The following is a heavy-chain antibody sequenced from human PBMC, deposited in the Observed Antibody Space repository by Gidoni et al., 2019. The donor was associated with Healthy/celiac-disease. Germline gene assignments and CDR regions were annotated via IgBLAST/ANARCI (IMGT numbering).Heavy chain of an antibody. CDR2: IYYSGST. D-gene: IGHD4-17*01. CDR3: AIDPGDYGDYDYYMDV. CDR1: GGSIRSRRYY. V-gene: IGHV4-39*02. Sequence: QLQLQESGPGLVKPSETLSLTCTVPGGSIRSRRYYWGWIRQPPGKGLEWIGSIYYSGSTYYNPSLKSRVTISVDTSKNQFSLKLSSVTAADTAVYYCAIDPGDYGDYDYYMDVWGKGTTVTVSS. J-gene: IGHJ6*03.